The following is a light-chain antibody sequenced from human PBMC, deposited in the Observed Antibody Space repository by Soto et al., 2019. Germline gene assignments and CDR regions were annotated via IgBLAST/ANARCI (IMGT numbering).Light chain of an antibody. V-gene: IGKV1-5*01. J-gene: IGKJ1*01. Sequence: DIQMTQCPSTLSASVGDIATITCRASQSISSWLAWYQQKPGKAPKLLIYDASSLESGVPSRFSVSGSGTELSLAISSLQPDDFATYYCQQYNSFWTFGQGTKVEIK. CDR1: QSISSW. CDR3: QQYNSFWT. CDR2: DAS.